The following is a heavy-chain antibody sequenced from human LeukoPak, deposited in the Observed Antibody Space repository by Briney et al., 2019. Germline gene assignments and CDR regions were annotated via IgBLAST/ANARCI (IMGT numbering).Heavy chain of an antibody. J-gene: IGHJ4*02. V-gene: IGHV4-39*07. CDR3: ASCGALQSSFDS. D-gene: IGHD5-24*01. Sequence: SETLSLTCTVSDGSISVSSFFWGWIRQSPGKGLEWIGNIFYSGSTHYNPSLRSRVTISVDTSKNQFSLKLSSVTAADTAVYYCASCGALQSSFDSWGQGTLVTVSS. CDR1: DGSISVSSFF. CDR2: IFYSGST.